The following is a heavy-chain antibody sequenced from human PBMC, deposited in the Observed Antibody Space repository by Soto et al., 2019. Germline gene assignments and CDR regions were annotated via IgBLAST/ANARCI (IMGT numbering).Heavy chain of an antibody. D-gene: IGHD3-16*02. CDR2: INHSGST. V-gene: IGHV4-34*01. Sequence: QVQLQQWGAGLLKPSETLSLTCAVYGGSFSGYYWSWIRQPPGKGLEWIGEINHSGSTNYNPSLKSRVTISVVTSKNQFSLKLSSVTAADTAVYYCARGKRSDYVWGSYRYRFDYWGQGTVVTVSS. CDR1: GGSFSGYY. CDR3: ARGKRSDYVWGSYRYRFDY. J-gene: IGHJ4*02.